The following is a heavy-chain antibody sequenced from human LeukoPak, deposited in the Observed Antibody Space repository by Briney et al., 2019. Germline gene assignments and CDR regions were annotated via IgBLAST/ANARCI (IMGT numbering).Heavy chain of an antibody. Sequence: GATVKVSCKASGYTFTSYAMHWVRQAPGQRLEWMGWINAGNGNTKYSQKFQGRVTITRDTSASTAYMELSSLRSEDTAVYCCARGGNKLNSGYSSSWYGWFDPWGQGTLVTVSS. D-gene: IGHD6-13*01. V-gene: IGHV1-3*01. J-gene: IGHJ5*02. CDR1: GYTFTSYA. CDR3: ARGGNKLNSGYSSSWYGWFDP. CDR2: INAGNGNT.